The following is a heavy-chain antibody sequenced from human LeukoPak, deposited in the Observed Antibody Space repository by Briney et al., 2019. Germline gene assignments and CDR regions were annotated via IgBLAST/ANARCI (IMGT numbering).Heavy chain of an antibody. Sequence: SVKVSCKASGGTFSSYAISWVRQAPGQGLDWMGGIIPIFGTANYAQKFQGRVTITADRSTSTAYMELSSLRSEDTAVYYCARERGCSSTSCPYYFDYWGQGTLVTVSS. D-gene: IGHD2-2*01. CDR2: IIPIFGTA. CDR3: ARERGCSSTSCPYYFDY. V-gene: IGHV1-69*06. J-gene: IGHJ4*02. CDR1: GGTFSSYA.